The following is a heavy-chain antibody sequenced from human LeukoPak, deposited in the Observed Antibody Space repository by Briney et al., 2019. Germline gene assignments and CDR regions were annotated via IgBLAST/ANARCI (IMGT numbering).Heavy chain of an antibody. CDR2: INSDGSST. CDR1: GFTFSSYW. CDR3: ERGWRNYYDSI. D-gene: IGHD3-22*01. J-gene: IGHJ4*02. V-gene: IGHV3-74*01. Sequence: GGSLRLSCAASGFTFSSYWMHWVRQAPGKGLVWVSRINSDGSSTSYADSVKGRFTISRDNAMNTLYLQMNSLGAEDTAVYYCERGWRNYYDSIGGQGTLVTVSS.